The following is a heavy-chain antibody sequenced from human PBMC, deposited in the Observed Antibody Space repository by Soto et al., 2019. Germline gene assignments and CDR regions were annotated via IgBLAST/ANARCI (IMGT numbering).Heavy chain of an antibody. J-gene: IGHJ1*01. CDR1: GFTFSSYG. CDR2: ISYDGSNK. V-gene: IGHV3-30*18. Sequence: QVQLVESGGGVVQPGRSLRLSCAASGFTFSSYGMHWVRQAPGKGLEWVAVISYDGSNKYYADSVKGRFTISRDNSKNTLYLQMNSLRAEDTAVYYCAKDRGYCSGCSCYSAEYFQHWGQGTLVTVSS. CDR3: AKDRGYCSGCSCYSAEYFQH. D-gene: IGHD2-15*01.